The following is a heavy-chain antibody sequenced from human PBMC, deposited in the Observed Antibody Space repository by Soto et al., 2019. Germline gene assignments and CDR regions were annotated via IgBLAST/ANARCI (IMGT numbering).Heavy chain of an antibody. CDR3: ARDFWGAATLDY. Sequence: QVQLQESGPGLVKPSQTLSLTCNVSGASISGGGHYWTWIRPPPGKGLDWMGYIYGSANTYYMPSLKSRVTLSVDTAKNQFALKLSSVTAADTAVYYCARDFWGAATLDYWGQGTLVTVSS. D-gene: IGHD6-25*01. V-gene: IGHV4-30-4*01. J-gene: IGHJ4*02. CDR1: GASISGGGHY. CDR2: IYGSANT.